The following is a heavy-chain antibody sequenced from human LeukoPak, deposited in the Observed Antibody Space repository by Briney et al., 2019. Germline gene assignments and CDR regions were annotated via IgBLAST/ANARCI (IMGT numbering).Heavy chain of an antibody. CDR2: IIPIFETA. D-gene: IGHD2-8*01. Sequence: SVKVSCKASGGTFSSYAISWVRQAPGQGLEWMGGIIPIFETANYAQKFQGRVTITADDSTSTAYMELSSLRSEDTAVYYCAREKDTTGQYYFDYWGQGTLVTVSS. J-gene: IGHJ4*02. CDR1: GGTFSSYA. V-gene: IGHV1-69*01. CDR3: AREKDTTGQYYFDY.